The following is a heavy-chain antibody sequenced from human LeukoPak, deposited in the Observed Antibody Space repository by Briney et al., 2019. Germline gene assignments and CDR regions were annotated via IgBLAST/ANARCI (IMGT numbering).Heavy chain of an antibody. Sequence: PSETLSPTCTVSGGSISSYYWSWIRQPPGKGLEWIGYIYYSGSTNYNPSLKSRVTISVDTSKNQFSLKLSSVTAADTAVYYCARRLNYYDSSGYYRYDAFDIWGQGTMVTVSS. CDR3: ARRLNYYDSSGYYRYDAFDI. CDR1: GGSISSYY. D-gene: IGHD3-22*01. V-gene: IGHV4-59*08. CDR2: IYYSGST. J-gene: IGHJ3*02.